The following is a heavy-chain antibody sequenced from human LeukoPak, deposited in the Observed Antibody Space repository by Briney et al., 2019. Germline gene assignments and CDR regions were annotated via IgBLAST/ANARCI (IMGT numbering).Heavy chain of an antibody. D-gene: IGHD3-3*01. Sequence: SETLSLTCAVYGGSFSGYYRSWIRQPPGKGLEWIGEINHSGSTNYNPSLKSRVTISVDTSKNQFSLKLSSVTAADTAVYYCARARFLEWLLSYYYYGMDVWGQGTTVTVSS. CDR2: INHSGST. CDR1: GGSFSGYY. CDR3: ARARFLEWLLSYYYYGMDV. V-gene: IGHV4-34*01. J-gene: IGHJ6*02.